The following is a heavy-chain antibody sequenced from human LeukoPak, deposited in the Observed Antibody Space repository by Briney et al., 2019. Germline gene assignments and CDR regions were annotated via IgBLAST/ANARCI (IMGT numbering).Heavy chain of an antibody. D-gene: IGHD3-3*01. CDR1: GFTFTSYA. CDR3: AKGAQYDFWTGYTLEYFDV. J-gene: IGHJ4*02. CDR2: ISASGSST. V-gene: IGHV3-23*01. Sequence: PGGSLRLSCAASGFTFTSYAMNRVRQAPGKGLEWVSFISASGSSTHYADSVKGRFTISRDNSNNTLYLQINSLRAEDTAAYYCAKGAQYDFWTGYTLEYFDVWGKGTLVTVSS.